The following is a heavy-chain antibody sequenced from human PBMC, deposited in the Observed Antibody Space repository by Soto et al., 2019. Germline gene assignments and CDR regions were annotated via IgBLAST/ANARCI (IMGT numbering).Heavy chain of an antibody. CDR3: ARQGDPYYYGMDV. D-gene: IGHD1-26*01. V-gene: IGHV5-51*01. CDR1: GYSVTIYC. CDR2: IYPGDYDT. J-gene: IGHJ6*02. Sequence: GESLKISCKGSGYSVTIYCMGWVRQMPGKGLEWMGIIYPGDYDTRYSPSFQGQVTISADKSISTAYLQWSSLKASDTAMYYRARQGDPYYYGMDVWGQGTTVTVSS.